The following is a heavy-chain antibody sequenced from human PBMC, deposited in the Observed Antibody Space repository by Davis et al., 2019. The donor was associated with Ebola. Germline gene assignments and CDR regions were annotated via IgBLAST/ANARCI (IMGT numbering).Heavy chain of an antibody. CDR3: AKVFGSGYDRPFDY. CDR1: GFSFSSNA. CDR2: ISTSGGST. Sequence: GGSLRLSCAASGFSFSSNAMSWARQAPGKGLEWVSGISTSGGSTYSADSVKGRFTISRDNSKNTLYLQMNSLRAEDTAVYYCAKVFGSGYDRPFDYWGQGTLVTVSS. V-gene: IGHV3-23*01. D-gene: IGHD3-22*01. J-gene: IGHJ4*02.